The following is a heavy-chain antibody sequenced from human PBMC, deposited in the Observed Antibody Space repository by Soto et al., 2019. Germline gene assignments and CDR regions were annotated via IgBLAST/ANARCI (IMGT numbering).Heavy chain of an antibody. V-gene: IGHV5-51*01. Sequence: ESLKISCKGSGYSFSTYWIAWVRQMPGKGLEWMGIIYPDDSDIRYSPSFQGQVTISVDKSIRTAYLQWRSLMASDTAIYYCARRRETTMAYDAYDLWGQGTTVTVSS. D-gene: IGHD1-1*01. CDR3: ARRRETTMAYDAYDL. J-gene: IGHJ3*01. CDR1: GYSFSTYW. CDR2: IYPDDSDI.